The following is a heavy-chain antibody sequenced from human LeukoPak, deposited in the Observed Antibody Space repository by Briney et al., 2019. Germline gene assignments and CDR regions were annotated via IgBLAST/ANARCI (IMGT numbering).Heavy chain of an antibody. CDR3: AKAKGDTIPA. J-gene: IGHJ5*02. V-gene: IGHV3-30*18. Sequence: GGSLRLSCAASGFTFSSYGMHWVRQAPGKGLEWVAVISYDGSNKYYADSVKGRFTISRDNSKNTLYLQMNSLRAEDTAVCYCAKAKGDTIPAWGQGTLVTVSS. D-gene: IGHD3-3*01. CDR1: GFTFSSYG. CDR2: ISYDGSNK.